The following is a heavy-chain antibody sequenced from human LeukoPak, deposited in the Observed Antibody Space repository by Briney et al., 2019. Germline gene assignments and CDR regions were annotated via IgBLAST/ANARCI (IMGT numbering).Heavy chain of an antibody. J-gene: IGHJ4*02. V-gene: IGHV1-2*02. CDR2: INPNSGGT. Sequence: GASVKVSCKAPGYTFTGYYMHWVRQAPGQGLEWMGWINPNSGGTNYAQKFQGGVTMTRDTSISTAYMELSRLRSDDTAVYYCARDLWIQLWFRYFDYWGQGTLVTVSS. CDR3: ARDLWIQLWFRYFDY. D-gene: IGHD5-18*01. CDR1: GYTFTGYY.